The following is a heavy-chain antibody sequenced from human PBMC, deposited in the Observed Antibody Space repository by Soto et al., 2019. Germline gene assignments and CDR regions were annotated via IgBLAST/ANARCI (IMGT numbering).Heavy chain of an antibody. Sequence: SETLSLTCSVSGGSVNDGNFYWNWIRQSPAKGLEWIGYIHHSGITNYNPSLKSRVTISVDTSKNEFSLRLNSVTAADTAVYYCARGPPTGELPSHLHSWGQGTQVTVSS. CDR3: ARGPPTGELPSHLHS. D-gene: IGHD3-16*02. J-gene: IGHJ4*02. V-gene: IGHV4-61*01. CDR1: GGSVNDGNFY. CDR2: IHHSGIT.